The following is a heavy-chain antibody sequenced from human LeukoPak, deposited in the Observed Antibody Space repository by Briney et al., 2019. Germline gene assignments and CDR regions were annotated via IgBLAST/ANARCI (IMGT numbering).Heavy chain of an antibody. D-gene: IGHD6-19*01. CDR3: ARHTVWAVAIGGFAFDI. J-gene: IGHJ3*02. V-gene: IGHV4-4*02. CDR2: ISHSGTT. Sequence: PSGTLSLTCAVSGDSISSSNWWNWVRQPPGKGLEWIGEISHSGTTNYNPSLKSRVIISVDKSKNQFSLKLNSVTAADTAVYYCARHTVWAVAIGGFAFDIWGQGRMVTVSS. CDR1: GDSISSSNW.